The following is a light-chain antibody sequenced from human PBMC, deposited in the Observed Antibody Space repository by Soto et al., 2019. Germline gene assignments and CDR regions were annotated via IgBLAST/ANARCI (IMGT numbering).Light chain of an antibody. Sequence: EIVLTQSPATLSLSPGERVTLSCRASQTVRSYLAWYQQKPGQSPRLLIYDASNRATGIPARFSGSGSGTDFTLTISSLEPEDFAVYYCQERYSWPPESFGQGTRLEIK. CDR1: QTVRSY. J-gene: IGKJ5*01. CDR3: QERYSWPPES. V-gene: IGKV3-11*01. CDR2: DAS.